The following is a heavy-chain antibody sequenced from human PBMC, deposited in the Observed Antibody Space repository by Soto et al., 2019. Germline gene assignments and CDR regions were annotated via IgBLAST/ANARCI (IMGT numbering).Heavy chain of an antibody. V-gene: IGHV4-34*01. CDR1: GGSFSGYY. J-gene: IGHJ6*03. D-gene: IGHD4-17*01. CDR2: INHSGST. Sequence: SETLSLTCAVYGGSFSGYYWSWIRQPPGKGLEWIGEINHSGSTNYNPSLKSRVTISVDTSKNQFSLKLSSVTAADTAVYYCGRKVRDYDRYYYYLDVWGKGPTVTASS. CDR3: GRKVRDYDRYYYYLDV.